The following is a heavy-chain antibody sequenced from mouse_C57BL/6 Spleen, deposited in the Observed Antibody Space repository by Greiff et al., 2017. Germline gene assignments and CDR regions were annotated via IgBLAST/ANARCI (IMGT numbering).Heavy chain of an antibody. V-gene: IGHV1-55*01. CDR3: AREDDGYYYAMDY. J-gene: IGHJ4*01. Sequence: QVQLKQSGAELVKPGASVKMSCKASGYTFTSYWITWVKQRPGQGLEWIGDIYPGSGSTNYNEKFKSKATLTVDTSSSTAYMQLSSLTSEDSAVYYCAREDDGYYYAMDYWGQGTSVTVSS. D-gene: IGHD2-3*01. CDR2: IYPGSGST. CDR1: GYTFTSYW.